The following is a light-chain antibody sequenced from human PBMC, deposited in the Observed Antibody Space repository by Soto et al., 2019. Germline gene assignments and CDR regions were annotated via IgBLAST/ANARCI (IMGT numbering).Light chain of an antibody. V-gene: IGLV2-14*01. CDR1: SEDVGGYNY. Sequence: QSVLTQPASVSGSPGQSITISCSGTSEDVGGYNYVSWYQHHPGKAPKLMIYEVTNRPSGLSNRFSGSKSGSTASLTISGLQAEDEADYYCSSYTRSNTLVFGTGTKVT. CDR3: SSYTRSNTLV. J-gene: IGLJ1*01. CDR2: EVT.